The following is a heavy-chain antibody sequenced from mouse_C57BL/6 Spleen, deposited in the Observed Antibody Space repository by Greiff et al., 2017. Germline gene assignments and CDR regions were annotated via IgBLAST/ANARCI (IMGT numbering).Heavy chain of an antibody. D-gene: IGHD2-3*01. CDR3: ARRVIDDGYAGFAY. Sequence: VQLQQPGPELVKPGASVKISCKASGYTFTDYYMHWVKQSPGKSLEWIGDINPNNGGTSYNQKFKGKATLTVDKSSSTASMELRSLTSEDSAVDYCARRVIDDGYAGFAYWGQGTLVTVSA. V-gene: IGHV1-26*01. CDR2: INPNNGGT. CDR1: GYTFTDYY. J-gene: IGHJ3*01.